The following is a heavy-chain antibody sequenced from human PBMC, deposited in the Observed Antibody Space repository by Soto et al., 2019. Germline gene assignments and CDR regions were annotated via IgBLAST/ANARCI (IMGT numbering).Heavy chain of an antibody. CDR2: ISSNGGST. CDR3: VKSYYDSSGYTPGFDY. J-gene: IGHJ4*02. V-gene: IGHV3-64D*08. Sequence: PGGSLRLSCSASGFTFSSYAMHWVRQAPGKGLEYVSAISSNGGSTYYADSVKGRFTISRDNSKNTLYLQMSSLRAEDTAVYYCVKSYYDSSGYTPGFDYWGQGTLVTVSS. CDR1: GFTFSSYA. D-gene: IGHD3-22*01.